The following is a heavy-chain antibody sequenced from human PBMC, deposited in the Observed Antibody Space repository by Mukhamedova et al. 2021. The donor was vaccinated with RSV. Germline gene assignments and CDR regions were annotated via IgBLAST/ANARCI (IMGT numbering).Heavy chain of an antibody. D-gene: IGHD5-18*01. Sequence: QAPGKGLEWVSGLSGSGSSTDYADSVRGRFSISRDNSKNTVYLQMNSLRAEDTAVYYWVKDQGGYSYAFGTGDYHGLDVWGQGTTV. V-gene: IGHV3-23*01. CDR3: VKDQGGYSYAFGTGDYHGLDV. CDR2: LSGSGSST. J-gene: IGHJ6*02.